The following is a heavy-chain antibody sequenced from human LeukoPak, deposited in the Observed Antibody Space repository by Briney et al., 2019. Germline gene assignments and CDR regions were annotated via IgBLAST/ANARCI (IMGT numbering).Heavy chain of an antibody. CDR3: ARGEFGYYYDSSAYTAFDY. J-gene: IGHJ4*02. Sequence: SETLSLTCAVYGGSFTDYYWSWIRQTPGKGLEWIGEINHSGSTNYNPSFKSRVTISVDTSKNQFSLKLSSVTAADTAVYYCARGEFGYYYDSSAYTAFDYWGQGTLVTVSS. V-gene: IGHV4-34*01. CDR2: INHSGST. D-gene: IGHD3-22*01. CDR1: GGSFTDYY.